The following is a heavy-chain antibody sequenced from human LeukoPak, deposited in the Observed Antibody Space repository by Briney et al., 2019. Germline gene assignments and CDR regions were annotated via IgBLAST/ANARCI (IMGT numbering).Heavy chain of an antibody. CDR2: INPSGGST. V-gene: IGHV1-46*01. D-gene: IGHD2-2*01. CDR1: GGTFSSYA. Sequence: ASVKVSCKASGGTFSSYAISWVRQAPGQGLEWMGIINPSGGSTSYAQKFQGRVTMTRDTSTSTVYMELSSLRSEDTAVYYCARDLIVVVPAAPQYYYYGMDVWGQGTTVTVSS. CDR3: ARDLIVVVPAAPQYYYYGMDV. J-gene: IGHJ6*02.